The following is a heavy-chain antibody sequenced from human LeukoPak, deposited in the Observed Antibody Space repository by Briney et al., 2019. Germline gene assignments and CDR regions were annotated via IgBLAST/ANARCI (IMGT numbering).Heavy chain of an antibody. V-gene: IGHV1-18*01. CDR2: ISGYNGNT. J-gene: IGHJ4*02. CDR3: AKFKYGVNSCDS. D-gene: IGHD4-17*01. Sequence: KPGASVKVSCKTSGYTFTSSGISWVRQAPGQGLEWMGYISGYNGNTNYAQKLQDRVTLTTDASTSTAYMELRSLRSDDTAIYYCAKFKYGVNSCDSWGQGTLVTVSS. CDR1: GYTFTSSG.